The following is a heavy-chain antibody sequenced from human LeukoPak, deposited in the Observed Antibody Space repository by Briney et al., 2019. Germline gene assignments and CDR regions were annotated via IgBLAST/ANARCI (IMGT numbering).Heavy chain of an antibody. Sequence: GGSLRLSCAASGFTFSSFWMSWVRQAPGKWLEWVANIQQDGSEKYYVDSVKGRFTISRDNAKNSLYLQMNSLRAEDTAVYYCARDLDPFVSAFDVWGQGTMVTVSS. CDR3: ARDLDPFVSAFDV. V-gene: IGHV3-7*01. J-gene: IGHJ3*01. CDR1: GFTFSSFW. CDR2: IQQDGSEK. D-gene: IGHD2/OR15-2a*01.